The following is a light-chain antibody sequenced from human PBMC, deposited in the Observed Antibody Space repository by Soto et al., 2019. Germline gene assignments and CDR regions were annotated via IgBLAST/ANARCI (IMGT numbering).Light chain of an antibody. Sequence: EIVLTQSPATLSLSPGERATLSCRASQSVSSYLSWYHQKTGQAPRLLIYDASNRATGIPARFSGSGSGTDFTLTISSLEPEDFAVYYCQQHSSSPLTFGGGTRVEIK. J-gene: IGKJ4*02. CDR1: QSVSSY. V-gene: IGKV3-11*01. CDR2: DAS. CDR3: QQHSSSPLT.